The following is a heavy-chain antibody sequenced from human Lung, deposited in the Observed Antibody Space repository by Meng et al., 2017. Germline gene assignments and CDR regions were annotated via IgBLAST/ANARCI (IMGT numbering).Heavy chain of an antibody. CDR3: ARGRYSSSSAVVDY. D-gene: IGHD6-13*01. CDR1: GFTFSSYG. CDR2: IWYDGRNK. V-gene: IGHV3-33*01. J-gene: IGHJ4*02. Sequence: QVQLVESGGGVVQPGRSLRLSCAASGFTFSSYGMHWVRQAPGKGLEWVAVIWYDGRNKYYADSVKGRFTISRDNSKNTLYLQMNSLRAEDTAVYYCARGRYSSSSAVVDYWGQGTLVTVSS.